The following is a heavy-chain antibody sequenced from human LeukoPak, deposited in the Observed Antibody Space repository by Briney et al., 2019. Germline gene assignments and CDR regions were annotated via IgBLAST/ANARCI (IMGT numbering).Heavy chain of an antibody. Sequence: ASVKVSCKASGYTFTSYYMHWVRQAPGQGLEWMGVINPSGGSTSYAQKFQGRVTMTRDTSTSTVYMELSSLRSEDTAVYYCARVVENDAFDTWGQGTMVTVSS. CDR1: GYTFTSYY. CDR3: ARVVENDAFDT. J-gene: IGHJ3*02. D-gene: IGHD2-15*01. V-gene: IGHV1-46*01. CDR2: INPSGGST.